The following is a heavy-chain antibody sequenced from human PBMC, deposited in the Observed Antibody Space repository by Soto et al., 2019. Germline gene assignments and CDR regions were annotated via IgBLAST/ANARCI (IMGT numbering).Heavy chain of an antibody. D-gene: IGHD2-2*01. CDR2: IIPIFGTA. V-gene: IGHV1-69*13. CDR1: GGTFSSYA. J-gene: IGHJ5*02. CDR3: ASGPPPYCSSTSCYAGGTHWFAP. Sequence: ASVKVSCKASGGTFSSYAISWVRQAPGQGLEWMGGIIPIFGTANYAQKFQGRVTITADESTSTAYMELSSLRSEDTAVYYCASGPPPYCSSTSCYAGGTHWFAPCGQGTLVTVSS.